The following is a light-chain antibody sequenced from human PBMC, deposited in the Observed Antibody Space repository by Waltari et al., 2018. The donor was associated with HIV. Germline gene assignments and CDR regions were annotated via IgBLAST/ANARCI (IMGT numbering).Light chain of an antibody. CDR1: STNIGSDN. CDR3: AAWDDSLNVV. Sequence: QSVLTQPPSASGTPGQRVTISCSGSSTNIGSDNVNWYQQLTGTAPKLLIYSNNQRPSGVPDRFSGSKSGTSASLAISGLQSEDEAEYYCAAWDDSLNVVFGGGTKLTVL. J-gene: IGLJ2*01. CDR2: SNN. V-gene: IGLV1-44*01.